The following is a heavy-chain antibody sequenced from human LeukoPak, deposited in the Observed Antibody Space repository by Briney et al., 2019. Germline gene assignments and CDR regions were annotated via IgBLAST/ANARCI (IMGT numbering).Heavy chain of an antibody. V-gene: IGHV1-2*02. J-gene: IGHJ4*02. Sequence: ASVKVSCKASGYTFTDYYMHWVRQAPGQGLEWMGWLNPNSGDTNYAQKFQGRVSMTRDTSISTAYMDLSDLRTDDTAVYDCARGKNMGITTMSGGSDYWGQGTLVTVSS. CDR1: GYTFTDYY. CDR3: ARGKNMGITTMSGGSDY. CDR2: LNPNSGDT. D-gene: IGHD3-22*01.